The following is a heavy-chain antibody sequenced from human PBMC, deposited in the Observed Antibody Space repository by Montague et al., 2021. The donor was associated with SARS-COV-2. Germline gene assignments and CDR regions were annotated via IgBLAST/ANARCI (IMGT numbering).Heavy chain of an antibody. CDR1: GGSISSSSYY. Sequence: SETLSLTCTVSGGSISSSSYYWGWIRQPPGKGLEWIGSIYDSGSTYYXPSLKSRVTISVDTSKNHFSLKLNSVTAADTAVYYCARRGRKLLPVATTIGGFDIWGQGTMVTVSS. J-gene: IGHJ3*02. V-gene: IGHV4-39*02. CDR3: ARRGRKLLPVATTIGGFDI. CDR2: IYDSGST. D-gene: IGHD5-12*01.